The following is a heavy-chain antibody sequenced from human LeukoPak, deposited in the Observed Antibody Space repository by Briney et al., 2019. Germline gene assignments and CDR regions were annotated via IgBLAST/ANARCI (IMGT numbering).Heavy chain of an antibody. Sequence: SETLSLTCTVSGASISSSTYYWGWIRQPPGKGREWIGSIFYSGTTYYNPSLKGRLSISVDTSKNQFSLELTFVTAADTAICYCARRHVTTPLVVYWGQGILVAVSS. CDR1: GASISSSTYY. J-gene: IGHJ4*02. V-gene: IGHV4-39*01. D-gene: IGHD4-17*01. CDR2: IFYSGTT. CDR3: ARRHVTTPLVVY.